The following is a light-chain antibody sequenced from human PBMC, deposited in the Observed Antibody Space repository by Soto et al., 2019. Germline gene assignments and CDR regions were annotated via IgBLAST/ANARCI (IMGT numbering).Light chain of an antibody. CDR3: QQQGSSGT. V-gene: IGKV3-15*01. CDR1: QSVSSN. Sequence: EIVITQSPGTLSVYLSERATSSRRDSQSVSSNLAWYQEKPGQAPRLLIYGASSRATGIPARFSGSGSGTAFALTSSSPPSEAFPVYCCQQQGSSGTFGRGTKVDIK. J-gene: IGKJ4*02. CDR2: GAS.